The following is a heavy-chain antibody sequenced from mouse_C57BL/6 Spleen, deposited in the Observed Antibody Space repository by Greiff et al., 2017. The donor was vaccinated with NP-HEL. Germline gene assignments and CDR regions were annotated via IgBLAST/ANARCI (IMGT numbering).Heavy chain of an antibody. V-gene: IGHV14-4*01. CDR2: IDPENGDT. D-gene: IGHD2-4*01. CDR3: TGDYDGDY. J-gene: IGHJ2*01. CDR1: GFNIKDDY. Sequence: EVQLQQSGAELVGPGASVKLSCTASGFNIKDDYMHWVKQRPEQGLEWIGWIDPENGDTEYASKFQGKATITADTSSNTAYLQLSSLTSEDTAVYYCTGDYDGDYWGQSTTLTVSS.